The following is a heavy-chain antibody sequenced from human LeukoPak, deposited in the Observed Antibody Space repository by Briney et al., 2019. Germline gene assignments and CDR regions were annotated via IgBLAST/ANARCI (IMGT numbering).Heavy chain of an antibody. Sequence: PGGSLRLSCAASGFTVSSNYMSWVRQAPGKGLEWVSVIYSGGSTYYADSVEGRFTISRDKSKNTLYLQMNSLRAEDTAVYYCARDDSSGYHYRFDYWGQGTLVTVSS. CDR1: GFTVSSNY. V-gene: IGHV3-66*02. CDR3: ARDDSSGYHYRFDY. D-gene: IGHD3-22*01. CDR2: IYSGGST. J-gene: IGHJ4*02.